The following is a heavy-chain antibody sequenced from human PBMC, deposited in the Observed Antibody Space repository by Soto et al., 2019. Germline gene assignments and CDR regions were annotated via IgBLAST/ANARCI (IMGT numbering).Heavy chain of an antibody. D-gene: IGHD2-21*02. J-gene: IGHJ4*02. Sequence: EVQLLESGGGLVQPGGSLRLSCAASGFTFSSYAMSWVRQAPGKGLEWVSAISGSGGSTYYADSVKGRFTISRDNSKNTLYLQMNSLRAEDTAVYYRAKDIEQGDSGDYWGQGTLVTVSS. V-gene: IGHV3-23*01. CDR1: GFTFSSYA. CDR3: AKDIEQGDSGDY. CDR2: ISGSGGST.